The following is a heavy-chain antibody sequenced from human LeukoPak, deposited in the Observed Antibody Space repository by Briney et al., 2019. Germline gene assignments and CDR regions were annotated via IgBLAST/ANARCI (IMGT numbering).Heavy chain of an antibody. CDR3: ARAYYDSSGYFGPESTDFDY. CDR2: ISAYNGNT. Sequence: GASVKVSCKASGYTFTSYGISWVRQAPGQGLEWMGWISAYNGNTNYAQKLQGRVTMTTDTSTSTAYMELRSLRSDDTAVYYCARAYYDSSGYFGPESTDFDYWGQGTLVTVSS. D-gene: IGHD3-22*01. V-gene: IGHV1-18*01. CDR1: GYTFTSYG. J-gene: IGHJ4*02.